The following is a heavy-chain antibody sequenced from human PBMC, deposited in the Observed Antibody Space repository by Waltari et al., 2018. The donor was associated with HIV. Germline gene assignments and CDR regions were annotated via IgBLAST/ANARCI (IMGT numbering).Heavy chain of an antibody. CDR1: GGSVSSSSYF. D-gene: IGHD1-26*01. J-gene: IGHJ2*01. Sequence: QLQLQESGPGLVKPSETLSLTCTVSGGSVSSSSYFWGWIRQPPGKGLEWVGRIYYTGRADYNPSLKSRGTISVDTSKNQFSLKVTSVTAADTAVYYCARHALRVGAAYWNFDLWGRGTLVTVSS. V-gene: IGHV4-39*01. CDR2: IYYTGRA. CDR3: ARHALRVGAAYWNFDL.